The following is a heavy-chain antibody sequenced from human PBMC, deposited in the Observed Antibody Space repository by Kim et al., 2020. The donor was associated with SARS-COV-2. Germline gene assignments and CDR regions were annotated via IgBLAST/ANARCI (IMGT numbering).Heavy chain of an antibody. J-gene: IGHJ4*02. D-gene: IGHD2-2*01. Sequence: SVKVSCKASGGTFSSYAISWVRQAPGQGLEWMGGIIPIFGTANYAQKFQGRVTITADESTSTAYMELSSLRSEDTAVYYCARSKGLPASKGYYYDYWGQGTLVTVSS. CDR1: GGTFSSYA. CDR2: IIPIFGTA. CDR3: ARSKGLPASKGYYYDY. V-gene: IGHV1-69*13.